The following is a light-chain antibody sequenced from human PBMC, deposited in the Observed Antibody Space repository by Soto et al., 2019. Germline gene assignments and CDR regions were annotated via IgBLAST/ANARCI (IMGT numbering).Light chain of an antibody. V-gene: IGKV3-20*01. CDR3: QQYVSSPWA. CDR1: QSVTNSF. CDR2: GAS. J-gene: IGKJ1*01. Sequence: EIVLTQSPGTLSLSPGERATLSRRASQSVTNSFLAWYQQKPGQAPRLLIYGASRRATGIPDRFTGSGSGTDFTLTISRLEPEDFAVYYCQQYVSSPWAFGQGTKV.